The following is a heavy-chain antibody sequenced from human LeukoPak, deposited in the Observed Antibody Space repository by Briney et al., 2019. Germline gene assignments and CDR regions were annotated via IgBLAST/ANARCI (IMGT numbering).Heavy chain of an antibody. J-gene: IGHJ4*02. D-gene: IGHD5-24*01. V-gene: IGHV3-73*01. CDR2: IRSKPNNYAT. CDR3: TKDGIRDGSNLAY. Sequence: AGFLRLSCAASGFTFSGSTMHRVRQTSGKGLELVGRIRSKPNNYATEYHASVKGRFTISRDDARNTAFLQMNSLKTEDTGVYYRTKDGIRDGSNLAYWGQGTLVTVSS. CDR1: GFTFSGST.